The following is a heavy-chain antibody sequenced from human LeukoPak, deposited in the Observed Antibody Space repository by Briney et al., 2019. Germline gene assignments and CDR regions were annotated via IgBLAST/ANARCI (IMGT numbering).Heavy chain of an antibody. CDR3: AKDDAWLRFGE. J-gene: IGHJ4*02. CDR2: ISPSGDIT. Sequence: GGSLRLSCAASGFTLSSYAMSWVRQGPGKGLEWVSGISPSGDITYYADSVKGRFTISRDNSKNTLYLEVISLTAEDTAVYYCAKDDAWLRFGEWSQGTLVTVSS. CDR1: GFTLSSYA. D-gene: IGHD3-10*01. V-gene: IGHV3-23*01.